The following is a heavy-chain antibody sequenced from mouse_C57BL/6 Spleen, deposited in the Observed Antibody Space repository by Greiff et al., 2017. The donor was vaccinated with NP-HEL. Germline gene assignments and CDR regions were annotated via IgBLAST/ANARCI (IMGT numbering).Heavy chain of an antibody. CDR3: AREDFFAY. Sequence: EVKLMESGGGLVKPGGSLKLSCAASGFTFSDYGMHWVRQAPEKGLEWVAYISSGSSTIYYADTVKGRFTISRDNAKNTLFLQMTSLRSEDTAMYYCAREDFFAYWGQGTLVTVSA. CDR1: GFTFSDYG. CDR2: ISSGSSTI. V-gene: IGHV5-17*01. J-gene: IGHJ3*01.